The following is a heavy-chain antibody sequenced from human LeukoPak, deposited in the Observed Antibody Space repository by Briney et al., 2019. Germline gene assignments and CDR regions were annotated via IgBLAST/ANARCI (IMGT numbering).Heavy chain of an antibody. CDR1: GFTFSSYW. J-gene: IGHJ4*02. CDR2: IKQDGSEK. Sequence: GGSLRLSCAASGFTFSSYWMSWVRQAPGKGLEWVANIKQDGSEKYYVDSVKGRFTISRDNAKNSLYLQMNSLRAEDTAVYYCARDNAGHCSGGSCYLKLGYWGQGTLVTVSS. V-gene: IGHV3-7*01. CDR3: ARDNAGHCSGGSCYLKLGY. D-gene: IGHD2-15*01.